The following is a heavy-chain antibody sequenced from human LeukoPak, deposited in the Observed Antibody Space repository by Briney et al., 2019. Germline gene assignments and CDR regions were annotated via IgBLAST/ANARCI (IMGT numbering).Heavy chain of an antibody. Sequence: SETLSLTCTVSGGSISSYYWSWIRQPAGKGLEWIGRIYTSGSTNYNPSLKSRVTISVDTSKNQFSLKLSSVTAADTAVYYCAREIRYSSSSYPDYWGQGTLVTVSS. CDR3: AREIRYSSSSYPDY. D-gene: IGHD6-6*01. V-gene: IGHV4-4*07. CDR2: IYTSGST. J-gene: IGHJ4*02. CDR1: GGSISSYY.